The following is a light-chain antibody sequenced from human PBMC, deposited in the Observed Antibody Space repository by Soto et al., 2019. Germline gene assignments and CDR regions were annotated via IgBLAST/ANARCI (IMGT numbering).Light chain of an antibody. CDR3: QQYGTSPRT. CDR2: GAS. V-gene: IGKV3-20*01. Sequence: EIVLTQSPGTLSLSPGERATLSCRATESVSSNHLAWYQQKPGQAPRVLIYGASIRATGIPDRFSGSGSETDFTLTISRLEPEDFAVYYCQQYGTSPRTFGQGTKVHIK. CDR1: ESVSSNH. J-gene: IGKJ1*01.